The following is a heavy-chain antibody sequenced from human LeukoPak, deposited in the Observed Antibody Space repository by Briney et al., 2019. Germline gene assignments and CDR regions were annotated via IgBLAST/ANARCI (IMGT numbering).Heavy chain of an antibody. V-gene: IGHV4-31*03. CDR1: GGSISSGGYY. CDR2: IYYSGST. D-gene: IGHD5-18*01. CDR3: ARGWIRLSTFDY. J-gene: IGHJ4*02. Sequence: PSETLSLTCTVSGGSISSGGYYWSWIRQHPGKGLEWIGYIYYSGSTYYNPSLKSRVTISVDTSKNQFSLKLSSVTAADTAVYYCARGWIRLSTFDYWGQGTLVTVSS.